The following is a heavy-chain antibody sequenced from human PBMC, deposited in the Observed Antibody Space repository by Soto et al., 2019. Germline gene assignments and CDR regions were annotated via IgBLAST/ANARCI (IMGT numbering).Heavy chain of an antibody. V-gene: IGHV1-69*13. Sequence: GASVKVSCKASGGTFSSYAISWVRQAPGQGLEWMGGIIPIFGTANYAQKFQGRVTITADESTSTAYMELSSLRSEDTAVYYCARDSGDYYDSSGHYLPFDYWGQGTLVTVSS. CDR3: ARDSGDYYDSSGHYLPFDY. D-gene: IGHD3-22*01. CDR2: IIPIFGTA. CDR1: GGTFSSYA. J-gene: IGHJ4*02.